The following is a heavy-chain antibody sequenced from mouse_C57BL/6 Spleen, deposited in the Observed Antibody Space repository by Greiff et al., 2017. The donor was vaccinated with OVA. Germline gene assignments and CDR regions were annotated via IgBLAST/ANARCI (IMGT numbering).Heavy chain of an antibody. V-gene: IGHV1-7*01. CDR2: ITPSSGYT. Sequence: QVQLQQSGAELAKPGASVKLSCKASGYTFTSYWMHWVKQRPGQGLAGIGYITPSSGYTKYNQKFKDKATLTADKSSTTAYMQLSILTYEDSAVYYCAIGHDGSLDYWGQGTTLTVSS. CDR1: GYTFTSYW. D-gene: IGHD2-3*01. J-gene: IGHJ2*01. CDR3: AIGHDGSLDY.